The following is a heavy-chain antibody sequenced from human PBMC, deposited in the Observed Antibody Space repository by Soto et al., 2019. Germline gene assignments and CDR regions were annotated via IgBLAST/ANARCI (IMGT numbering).Heavy chain of an antibody. CDR2: ISGSGSIT. J-gene: IGHJ4*02. Sequence: EVQLVASGADRVQPGGSVRLSCAASGFTFGSYGMNWVREAPGKGLEWVSYISGSGSITYYPESVRGRFTISRDNAKKSLYLQMNNPRAEDTPVYYCSRGTMRRVVPCDYWGPGTLVTVTS. D-gene: IGHD3-22*01. V-gene: IGHV3-48*03. CDR1: GFTFGSYG. CDR3: SRGTMRRVVPCDY.